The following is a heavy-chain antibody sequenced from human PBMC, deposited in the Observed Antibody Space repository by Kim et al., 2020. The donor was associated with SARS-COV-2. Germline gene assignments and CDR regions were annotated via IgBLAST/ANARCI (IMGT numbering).Heavy chain of an antibody. Sequence: GGSLRLSCAASGFTFSSYSMNWVRQAPGKGLEWVSSISSSSSYIYYADSVKGRFTISRDNAKNSLYLQMNSLRAEDTAVYYCARDSRYCSGGSCYLYGLNWFDPWGQGTLVTVSS. J-gene: IGHJ5*02. D-gene: IGHD2-15*01. CDR2: ISSSSSYI. CDR3: ARDSRYCSGGSCYLYGLNWFDP. V-gene: IGHV3-21*01. CDR1: GFTFSSYS.